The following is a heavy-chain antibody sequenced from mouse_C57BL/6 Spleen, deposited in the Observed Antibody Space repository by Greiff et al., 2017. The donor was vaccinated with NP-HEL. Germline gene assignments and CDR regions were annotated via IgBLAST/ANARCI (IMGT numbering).Heavy chain of an antibody. CDR1: GYTFTDYY. CDR2: INPNNGGT. CDR3: ARGRGFYAMDY. Sequence: EVQLQQSGPELVKPGASVKISCKASGYTFTDYYMNWVKQSHGKSLEWIGDINPNNGGTRYNQKFKGKATLTVDKSSSTAYMELRSLTSEDSAVYYCARGRGFYAMDYWGQGTSVTVSS. V-gene: IGHV1-26*01. J-gene: IGHJ4*01.